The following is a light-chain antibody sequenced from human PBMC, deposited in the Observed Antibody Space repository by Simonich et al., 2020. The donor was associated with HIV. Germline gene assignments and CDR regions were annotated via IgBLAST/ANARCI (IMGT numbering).Light chain of an antibody. CDR3: LQDYNYPRT. J-gene: IGKJ1*01. CDR1: KGIIND. Sequence: AIQITQSPSSLSASVGERVTIPCRASKGIINDLGWYQQKPGKAPKLLIYAASMLQSGVPSRFSGSGSGTDFTLTISSLQPEDFATYYCLQDYNYPRTFGRGTKVDIK. CDR2: AAS. V-gene: IGKV1-6*01.